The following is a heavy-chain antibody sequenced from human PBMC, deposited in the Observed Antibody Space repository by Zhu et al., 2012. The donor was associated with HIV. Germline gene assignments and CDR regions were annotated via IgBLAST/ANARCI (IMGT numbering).Heavy chain of an antibody. CDR2: IYHSETT. J-gene: IGHJ4*02. CDR3: ARHSWTATDYFDY. CDR1: GSSIISTYY. Sequence: QVPLQESGPGLVKPSETLSLTCAVSGSSIISTYYWGWIRQPPGKGLEWIGSIYHSETTYYNPSLKSRVTISIDTANNQFSLKLSSVTAADTAVYYCARHSWTATDYFDYWGQGTLVTVSS. V-gene: IGHV4-38-2*01. D-gene: IGHD3-3*02.